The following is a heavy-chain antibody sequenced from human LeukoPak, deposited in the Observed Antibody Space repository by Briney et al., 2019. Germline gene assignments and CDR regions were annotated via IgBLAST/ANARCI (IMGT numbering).Heavy chain of an antibody. V-gene: IGHV4-4*07. CDR1: GGSLSNYY. CDR2: IYTSGST. Sequence: PSETLSLTCTVSGGSLSNYYWSWVRQPAGKGLEWIGRIYTSGSTNYNPSLKSRVTISVDTSKNQFSLKLSSVTAADTAVYYCARRSIVGATDWFDPWGQGTLVTVSS. CDR3: ARRSIVGATDWFDP. J-gene: IGHJ5*02. D-gene: IGHD1-26*01.